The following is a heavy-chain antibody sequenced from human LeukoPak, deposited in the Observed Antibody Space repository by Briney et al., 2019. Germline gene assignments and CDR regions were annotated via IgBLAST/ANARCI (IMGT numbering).Heavy chain of an antibody. CDR2: VNHSGST. CDR3: ARGSVRYYYDSSGYHYDY. CDR1: GGSFSGYY. Sequence: SETLSLTCAVYGGSFSGYYWSWIRQPPGKGLEWIGEVNHSGSTNYNPSLKSRVTISVDTSKNQFSLKLSSVTAADTAVYYCARGSVRYYYDSSGYHYDYWGQGTLVTVSS. V-gene: IGHV4-34*01. J-gene: IGHJ4*02. D-gene: IGHD3-22*01.